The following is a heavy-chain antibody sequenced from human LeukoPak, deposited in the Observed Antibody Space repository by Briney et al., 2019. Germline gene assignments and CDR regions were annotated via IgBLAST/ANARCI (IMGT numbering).Heavy chain of an antibody. Sequence: SETLSLTCTVSGGSISSSSFYWGWMRQPPGRGLEGIGSIYYSGSTYYNPSLKSRVTISVDTSKNQFSLKLSFVTAADTAVYYCARVGEIGYSGYEDWGQGTLVTVSS. J-gene: IGHJ4*02. CDR3: ARVGEIGYSGYED. V-gene: IGHV4-39*01. D-gene: IGHD5-12*01. CDR1: GGSISSSSFY. CDR2: IYYSGST.